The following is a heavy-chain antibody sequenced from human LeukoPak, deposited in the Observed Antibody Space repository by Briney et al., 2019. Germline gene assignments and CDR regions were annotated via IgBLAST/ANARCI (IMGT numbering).Heavy chain of an antibody. V-gene: IGHV3-33*01. CDR2: MWSNGYSR. D-gene: IGHD3-22*01. Sequence: GRSLRLSCTASGFTFSYYGMHWVRQASGKGLERVAVMWSNGYSRYYADSVKGRFTISRDNSKNTLYLEMNSLRAEDTAVYSCARDFDTSGHYLFDYWGQGTLVSVSS. CDR3: ARDFDTSGHYLFDY. CDR1: GFTFSYYG. J-gene: IGHJ4*02.